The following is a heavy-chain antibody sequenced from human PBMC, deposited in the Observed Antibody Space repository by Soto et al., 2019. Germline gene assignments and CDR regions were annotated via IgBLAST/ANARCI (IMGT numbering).Heavy chain of an antibody. CDR3: XRESPFDP. J-gene: IGHJ5*02. Sequence: QVQLVESGGGLVKPGGSLRLSCAASGFTFSDYYMSWIRQAPGKGLEWVSYISSSGSTIYYADSVKGRFTISRDNAKXXXXXXXXXXXXXXXXXXXXXRESPFDPWGQGTLVTVSS. CDR2: ISSSGSTI. V-gene: IGHV3-11*01. CDR1: GFTFSDYY.